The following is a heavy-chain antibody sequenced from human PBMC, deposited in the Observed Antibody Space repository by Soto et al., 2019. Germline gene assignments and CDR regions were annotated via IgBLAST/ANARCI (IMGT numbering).Heavy chain of an antibody. CDR2: INPNSGGT. Sequence: ASVKVSCKASGYTFTGYYMHWVRQAPGQGLEWMGWINPNSGGTNYAQKFQGWVTMTRDTSISTAYMELSRLRSDDTAVYYCARDHGGYCSSTSCQLDYYYYYGMDVWGQGTTGTVSS. D-gene: IGHD2-2*01. V-gene: IGHV1-2*04. CDR3: ARDHGGYCSSTSCQLDYYYYYGMDV. J-gene: IGHJ6*02. CDR1: GYTFTGYY.